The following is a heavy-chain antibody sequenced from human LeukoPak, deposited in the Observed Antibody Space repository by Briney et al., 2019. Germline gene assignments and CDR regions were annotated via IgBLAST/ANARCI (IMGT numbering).Heavy chain of an antibody. D-gene: IGHD6-19*01. Sequence: SGTLSLTCAVSGGSISSSSWWSWVRQPPGKGLEWIGEIYHSGSTNYNPSLKSRVTISVDTSKNQFSLELSSVTAADTAAYYCARFSVWQWLVVVRDAFDIWGQGTMVTVSS. V-gene: IGHV4-4*02. CDR3: ARFSVWQWLVVVRDAFDI. J-gene: IGHJ3*02. CDR2: IYHSGST. CDR1: GGSISSSSW.